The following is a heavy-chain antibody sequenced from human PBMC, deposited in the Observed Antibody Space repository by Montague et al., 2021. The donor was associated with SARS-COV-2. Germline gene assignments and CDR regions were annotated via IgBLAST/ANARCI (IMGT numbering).Heavy chain of an antibody. D-gene: IGHD4-17*01. Sequence: SETLSLTCAVYGGSFSGYYWSWIRQPPGKGLEWIGEINHSGSTNYNPSLKSRVTISVDTSKNQFSLKLISVTAADTAVYYCARGRVRFLYWGQGTLVTVSS. J-gene: IGHJ4*02. CDR3: ARGRVRFLY. V-gene: IGHV4-34*01. CDR1: GGSFSGYY. CDR2: INHSGST.